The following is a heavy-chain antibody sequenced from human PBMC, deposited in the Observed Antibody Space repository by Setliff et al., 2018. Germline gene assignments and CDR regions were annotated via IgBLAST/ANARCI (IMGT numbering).Heavy chain of an antibody. CDR3: AREQWLGPPGYYYMDV. CDR2: IYIGGSA. CDR1: GGSISSYY. D-gene: IGHD6-19*01. V-gene: IGHV4-4*07. Sequence: SETLSLTCTVSGGSISSYYWSWIRQPAGKGLEWIGHIYIGGSANYNPSLKNRVTMSIDTSKNQFSLKLNSVTAADMAVYYCAREQWLGPPGYYYMDVWAKGTTVTVSS. J-gene: IGHJ6*03.